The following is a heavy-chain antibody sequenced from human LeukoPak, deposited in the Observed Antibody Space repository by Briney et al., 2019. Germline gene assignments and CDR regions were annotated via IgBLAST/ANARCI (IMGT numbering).Heavy chain of an antibody. D-gene: IGHD5-18*01. CDR2: INHSGST. Sequence: PSETLSLTCAVYGGSFSGYYWSWVRQPPGKGLEWIGEINHSGSTNYNPSLKSRVTISVDTSKNQFSLKLSSVTAADTAVYYCARPLWRYSYGYFDYWGQGTLVTVSS. CDR3: ARPLWRYSYGYFDY. CDR1: GGSFSGYY. V-gene: IGHV4-34*01. J-gene: IGHJ4*02.